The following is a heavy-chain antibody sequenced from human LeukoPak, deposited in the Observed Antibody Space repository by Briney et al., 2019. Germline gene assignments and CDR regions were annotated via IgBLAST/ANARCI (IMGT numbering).Heavy chain of an antibody. CDR2: IYTSGST. CDR1: GNSISSGDYY. J-gene: IGHJ4*02. CDR3: AKSGGYGLIDY. D-gene: IGHD1-26*01. Sequence: SETLSLTCTVSGNSISSGDYYWSWIRQPAGKGLEWIGRIYTSGSTTYNPSLKSRVTISGDTSENQFSLRLSSVTAADTAMYYCAKSGGYGLIDYWGQGTLVTVSS. V-gene: IGHV4-61*02.